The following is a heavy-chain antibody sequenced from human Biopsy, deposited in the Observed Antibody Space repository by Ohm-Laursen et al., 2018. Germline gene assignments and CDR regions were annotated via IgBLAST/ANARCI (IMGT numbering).Heavy chain of an antibody. CDR3: ARMKGRGYFDY. CDR1: GGSVSSGGFY. D-gene: IGHD2-15*01. V-gene: IGHV4-31*01. J-gene: IGHJ4*02. Sequence: TLSLTCTVSGGSVSSGGFYWSWIRQHPGKGLEWIGHIYYSGTTYYNPSLKSLVTISVDTSKNQFSLKLNSATAADTAVYYCARMKGRGYFDYWGQGTLVIVSS. CDR2: IYYSGTT.